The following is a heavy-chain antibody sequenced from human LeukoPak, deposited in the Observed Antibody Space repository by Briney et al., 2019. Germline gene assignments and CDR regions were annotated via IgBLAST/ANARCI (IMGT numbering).Heavy chain of an antibody. CDR1: GGTFSSYA. J-gene: IGHJ3*02. CDR3: ATETPGGSSSWYIFGDTNAFDI. CDR2: IIPIFGTA. D-gene: IGHD6-13*01. Sequence: SVKVSCKASGGTFSSYAISWVRQAPGQGLEWMGGIIPIFGTANYAQKFQGRVTITADESTSTAYMELSSLRSEDTAVYYCATETPGGSSSWYIFGDTNAFDIWGQGTMVTVSS. V-gene: IGHV1-69*01.